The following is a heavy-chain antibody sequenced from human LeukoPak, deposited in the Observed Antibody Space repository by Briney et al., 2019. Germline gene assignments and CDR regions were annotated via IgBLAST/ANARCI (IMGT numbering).Heavy chain of an antibody. V-gene: IGHV3-23*01. CDR2: ISVGAEYI. Sequence: PGGSLRLSCSASGFTLSSYVMNWFRQAPGKGLEWVSTISVGAEYIFYADSVKGRFTISRDDSNSALYLQMHSLRAEDTALYYCASGPPFLKYFGYWGQGTLVTVSS. CDR3: ASGPPFLKYFGY. CDR1: GFTLSSYV. J-gene: IGHJ4*02. D-gene: IGHD3-9*01.